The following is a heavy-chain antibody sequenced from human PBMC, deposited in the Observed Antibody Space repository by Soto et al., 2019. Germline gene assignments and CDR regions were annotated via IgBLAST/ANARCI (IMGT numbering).Heavy chain of an antibody. CDR3: AGGPSSTTARYGMDV. V-gene: IGHV3-30*03. Sequence: QVQLVESGGGVVQPGRPLRLSCAASGFTFSTYVMHWVRQAPGKGLEWVAVISYDGTNKYYADSVKGRFTSSRDTSKNTLYLQMNNLGTEDTAVYFCAGGPSSTTARYGMDVWGQGTTVTVSS. D-gene: IGHD2-2*01. CDR2: ISYDGTNK. J-gene: IGHJ6*02. CDR1: GFTFSTYV.